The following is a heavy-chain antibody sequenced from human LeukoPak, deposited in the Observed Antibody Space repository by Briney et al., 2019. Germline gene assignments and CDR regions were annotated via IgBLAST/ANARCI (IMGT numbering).Heavy chain of an antibody. V-gene: IGHV4-38-2*02. D-gene: IGHD2-2*01. CDR1: GGSISSGYY. CDR2: IYHSGST. Sequence: PSETLSLTCTASGGSISSGYYWGWIRQPPGKGLEWIGSIYHSGSTYYNPSLKSRVTISVDTSKNQFSLKLSSVTAADTAVYYCARHPCSSTSCYYYYMDVWGKGTTVTISS. CDR3: ARHPCSSTSCYYYYMDV. J-gene: IGHJ6*03.